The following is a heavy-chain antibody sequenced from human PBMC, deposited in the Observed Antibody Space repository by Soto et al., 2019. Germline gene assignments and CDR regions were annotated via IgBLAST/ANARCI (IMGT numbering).Heavy chain of an antibody. J-gene: IGHJ4*02. D-gene: IGHD1-1*01. Sequence: QVQLVESGGGVVQPGRSLRLSCAASGFTFSSYGMQWVRQAPGKGLEWVAVISYDGSNKYYADSVKGRFTISRDNSKNTLYLLMNSLRAEDTAVYYCAKDLPTGQGSLDPFDYWGQGTLVTVSS. CDR3: AKDLPTGQGSLDPFDY. CDR2: ISYDGSNK. CDR1: GFTFSSYG. V-gene: IGHV3-30*18.